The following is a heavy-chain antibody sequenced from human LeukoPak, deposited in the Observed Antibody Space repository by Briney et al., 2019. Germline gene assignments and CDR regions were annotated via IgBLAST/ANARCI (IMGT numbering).Heavy chain of an antibody. D-gene: IGHD3-10*01. CDR1: RFTFSTFG. CDR2: IQYDDGIE. J-gene: IGHJ4*01. Sequence: PGGSLRLSCAASRFTFSTFGMNWVRQAPDKGLEWVAFIQYDDGIEYYADSVKGRFTISRDNSKNTLYLQMNSLRGDDTAVYYCAKDQGVVGSYDYWGHGTLVTVSS. V-gene: IGHV3-30*02. CDR3: AKDQGVVGSYDY.